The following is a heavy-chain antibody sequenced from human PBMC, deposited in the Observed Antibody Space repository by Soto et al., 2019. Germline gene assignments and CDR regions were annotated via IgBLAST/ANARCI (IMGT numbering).Heavy chain of an antibody. CDR3: ARDSRFGIAVAGNGDY. CDR1: GFTFSSYG. J-gene: IGHJ4*02. CDR2: IWYDGSNK. Sequence: GGSLRLSCAASGFTFSSYGMHWVRQAPGKGLEWVAVIWYDGSNKYYADSVKGRFTISRDNSKNTLYLQMNSLRAEDTAVYYCARDSRFGIAVAGNGDYWGQGTLVTVYS. D-gene: IGHD6-19*01. V-gene: IGHV3-33*01.